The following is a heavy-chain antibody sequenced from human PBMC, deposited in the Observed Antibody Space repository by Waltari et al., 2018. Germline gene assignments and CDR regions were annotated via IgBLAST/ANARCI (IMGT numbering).Heavy chain of an antibody. V-gene: IGHV4-59*01. Sequence: QVSLQESGPRLLKPSETLSLTCTISGGPIGDYYWTWIRPSPGKGRVYIGYIYYTGSTPHNPALTSRVTISLDKSENQFSLTLTSVTPADTAVYYCARGNYFEASWIDVWGQGTLVTVSS. CDR2: IYYTGST. J-gene: IGHJ4*02. CDR1: GGPIGDYY. CDR3: ARGNYFEASWIDV. D-gene: IGHD3-22*01.